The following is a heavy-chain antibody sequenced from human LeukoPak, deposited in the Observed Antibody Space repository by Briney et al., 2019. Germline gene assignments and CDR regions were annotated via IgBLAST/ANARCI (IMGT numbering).Heavy chain of an antibody. CDR3: ARDARGGSYGVSDY. D-gene: IGHD1-26*01. Sequence: ASVKVSCKASGYTFTSYGINWVRQAPGQGLEWTGWISAYNGNTNYAQKLQGRVTMTTDTSTSTAYMELRSLRSDDTAVDYCARDARGGSYGVSDYWGQGTLVTVSS. V-gene: IGHV1-18*01. CDR1: GYTFTSYG. J-gene: IGHJ4*02. CDR2: ISAYNGNT.